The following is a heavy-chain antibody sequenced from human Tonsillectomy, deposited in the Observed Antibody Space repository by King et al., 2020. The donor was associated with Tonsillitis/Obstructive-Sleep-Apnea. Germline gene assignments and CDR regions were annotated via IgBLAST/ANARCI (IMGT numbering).Heavy chain of an antibody. D-gene: IGHD2-15*01. Sequence: QLVQSGAEVKKPGESLRISCKGSGYSFTTYWISWMRQMPGKGLEWMGRIDPDDSYTNYSPSSEGHVTISVDKSINTVYLRWNSLKASDTAIYYCARRYCSRGSCYPDYWGQGTQVTVAS. V-gene: IGHV5-10-1*01. CDR2: IDPDDSYT. J-gene: IGHJ4*02. CDR3: ARRYCSRGSCYPDY. CDR1: GYSFTTYW.